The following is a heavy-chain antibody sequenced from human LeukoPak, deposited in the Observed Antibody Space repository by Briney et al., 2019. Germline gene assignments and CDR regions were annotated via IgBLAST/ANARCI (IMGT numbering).Heavy chain of an antibody. CDR3: ARDVPGYSSSWYSGTVRWFDP. J-gene: IGHJ5*02. D-gene: IGHD6-13*01. Sequence: SETLSLTCTVSGGSISSSSYYWGWIRQPPGKGLEWIGSIYYSGSTYYNPSLKSRVTISVDTSKNQFSLKLSSVTAADTAVYYCARDVPGYSSSWYSGTVRWFDPWGQGTLVTVSS. V-gene: IGHV4-39*02. CDR1: GGSISSSSYY. CDR2: IYYSGST.